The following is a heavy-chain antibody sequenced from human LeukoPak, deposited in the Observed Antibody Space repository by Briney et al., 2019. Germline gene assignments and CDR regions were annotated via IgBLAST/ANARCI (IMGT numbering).Heavy chain of an antibody. V-gene: IGHV4-59*01. CDR1: GDSISTYY. CDR3: ARDRSYGYFDY. CDR2: IYYSGST. Sequence: SEALSLTCTVSGDSISTYYWTWIRQPPGEGLEWIGYIYYSGSTNYNPSLKSRVTISVDTSKNQFSLKLTSVTAADTAVYYCARDRSYGYFDYWGQGTLVTVPS. D-gene: IGHD5-18*01. J-gene: IGHJ4*02.